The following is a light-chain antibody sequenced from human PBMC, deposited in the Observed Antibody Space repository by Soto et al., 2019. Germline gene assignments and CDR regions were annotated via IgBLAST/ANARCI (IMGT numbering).Light chain of an antibody. CDR1: QYIDYN. J-gene: IGKJ4*01. CDR2: AAS. V-gene: IGKV3-11*01. Sequence: EVVLTQSPATLSLSPGERATLSCRTSQYIDYNSAWFQQKPGQTPRLLILAASQRAAGVPARFRGSGSGTDFTLTISSLEPEDFAVYYCQERSGWPRGTFGGGTKVEIK. CDR3: QERSGWPRGT.